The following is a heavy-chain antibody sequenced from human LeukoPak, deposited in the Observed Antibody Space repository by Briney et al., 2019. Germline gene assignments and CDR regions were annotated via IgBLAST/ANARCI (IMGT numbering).Heavy chain of an antibody. J-gene: IGHJ5*02. CDR1: GFTFSSFW. Sequence: GGSLRLSCAASGFTFSSFWMHWVRQAPGKGLVWVSLINSDGSNTIYADSVKGRFTISRDNAKNTLYLQMNSLSAEDTAVYYCVRDRSYYRSRSYLAGNWFDPWGQGTLVTVSS. CDR3: VRDRSYYRSRSYLAGNWFDP. D-gene: IGHD3-10*01. CDR2: INSDGSNT. V-gene: IGHV3-74*01.